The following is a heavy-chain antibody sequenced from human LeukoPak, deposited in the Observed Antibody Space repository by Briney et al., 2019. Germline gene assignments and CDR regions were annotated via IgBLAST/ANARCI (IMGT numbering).Heavy chain of an antibody. V-gene: IGHV1-69*13. CDR2: IIPIFGTA. J-gene: IGHJ4*02. Sequence: ASVKVSCKASGGTFSSYAIRWVRQAPGQGLEWMGGIIPIFGTANYAQKFQGRVTITADESTSTAYMELSSLRSEDTAVYYCAKGIVVAGHFDYWGQGTLVTVSS. CDR3: AKGIVVAGHFDY. CDR1: GGTFSSYA. D-gene: IGHD6-19*01.